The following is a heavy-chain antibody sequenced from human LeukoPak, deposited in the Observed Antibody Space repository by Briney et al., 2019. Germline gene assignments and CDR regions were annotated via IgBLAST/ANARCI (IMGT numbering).Heavy chain of an antibody. CDR3: AREGVWRQQLVDYYYGMDV. J-gene: IGHJ6*02. D-gene: IGHD6-13*01. Sequence: GGSLRLSCAASGFTFNSYAMSWVRQAPGKGLEWVSRINSDGSSTSYADSVKGRFTISRDNAKNTPYLQMNSLRAEDTAVYYCAREGVWRQQLVDYYYGMDVWGQGTTVTVSS. V-gene: IGHV3-74*01. CDR2: INSDGSST. CDR1: GFTFNSYA.